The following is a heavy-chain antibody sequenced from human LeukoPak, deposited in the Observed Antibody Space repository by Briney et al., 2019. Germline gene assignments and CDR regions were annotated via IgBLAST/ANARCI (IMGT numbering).Heavy chain of an antibody. J-gene: IGHJ4*02. CDR3: VSEGRPHKGIFDY. CDR1: GGSISRSNDY. CDR2: IHYTGTT. D-gene: IGHD1-14*01. V-gene: IGHV4-39*01. Sequence: PSETLSLTCSVSGGSISRSNDYWGWIRQPPGKGLEWIGSIHYTGTTYYNPSLKSRVTISVDTSKKQFSLKMASVTAPDTAVYYCVSEGRPHKGIFDYWGQGTLVTVSS.